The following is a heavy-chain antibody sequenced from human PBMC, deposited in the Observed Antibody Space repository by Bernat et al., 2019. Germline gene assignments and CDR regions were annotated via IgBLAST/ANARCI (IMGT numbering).Heavy chain of an antibody. V-gene: IGHV4-39*01. CDR2: IYYSGST. CDR3: VRVVDTILVRCFDY. J-gene: IGHJ4*02. Sequence: QLQLQESGPGLVKPSETLSLTCTVSGGSVSSGSYYWGWIRQPPGKGLEWIGSIYYSGSTYYNPSLKSRVTISVDTSKNQFSLKLRSVTAADTAVYYCVRVVDTILVRCFDYWGQGTLVTVSS. CDR1: GGSVSSGSYY. D-gene: IGHD5-18*01.